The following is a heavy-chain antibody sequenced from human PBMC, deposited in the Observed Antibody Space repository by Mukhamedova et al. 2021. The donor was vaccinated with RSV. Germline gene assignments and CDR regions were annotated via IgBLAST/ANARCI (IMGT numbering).Heavy chain of an antibody. D-gene: IGHD2-21*01. CDR3: ARSAYCGGDCPEYYFDY. J-gene: IGHJ4*02. CDR2: INWNGGST. V-gene: IGHV3-20*03. Sequence: VRQAPGKGLEWVSGINWNGGSTGYADSAKGRFTISRDNAKNSLYLQMNSLRAEDTALYYCARSAYCGGDCPEYYFDYWGQGTLV.